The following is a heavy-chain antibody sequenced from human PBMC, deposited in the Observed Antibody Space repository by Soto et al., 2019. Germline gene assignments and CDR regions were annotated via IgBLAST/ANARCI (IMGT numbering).Heavy chain of an antibody. CDR1: GYTLTEVS. Sequence: QVQLVQSGAEVKKPGASVKVPCKVSGYTLTEVSMHWVRQAPGKGLEWMGGFNREDGIIIYAQKFQGRVIMTEDTSTDTAYLELSRLRSEDTAVYFCASGYVGYMDVWGKGTTVTVSS. CDR3: ASGYVGYMDV. V-gene: IGHV1-24*01. CDR2: FNREDGII. J-gene: IGHJ6*03. D-gene: IGHD3-16*01.